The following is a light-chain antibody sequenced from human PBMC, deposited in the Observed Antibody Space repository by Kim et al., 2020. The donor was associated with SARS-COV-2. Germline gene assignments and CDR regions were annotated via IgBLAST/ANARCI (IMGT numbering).Light chain of an antibody. CDR2: EGS. CDR1: SSDFGSYNL. V-gene: IGLV2-23*01. CDR3: CSYAGSSTWV. J-gene: IGLJ3*02. Sequence: GQSFTISCTGTSSDFGSYNLVPCYQQHPGKAPKLMIYEGSKRPSGVSNRFSGSKSGNTASLTISGLQAEDEADYYCCSYAGSSTWVFGGGTQLTVL.